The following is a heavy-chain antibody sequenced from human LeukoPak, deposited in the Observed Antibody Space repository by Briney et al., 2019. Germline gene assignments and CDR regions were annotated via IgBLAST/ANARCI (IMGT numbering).Heavy chain of an antibody. CDR1: GFTFSGYP. J-gene: IGHJ4*02. CDR2: ITDTGGDT. Sequence: PGGSLRLSCAASGFTFSGYPIPWVRQAPGEGLEWVSAITDTGGDTYYADSVKGRFTISRDNSKNTLYLQMNSLRAEDTAVYYCARDVSFDYWGQGALVTVSS. CDR3: ARDVSFDY. V-gene: IGHV3-23*01.